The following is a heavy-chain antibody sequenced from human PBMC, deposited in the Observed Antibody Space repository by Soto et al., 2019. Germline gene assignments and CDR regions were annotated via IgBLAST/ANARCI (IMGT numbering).Heavy chain of an antibody. CDR1: GGTFSGYA. Sequence: KVSCKASGGTFSGYAISWVRQAPGQGLEWMGGIIPIFGTANYAQKFQGRVTITADKSTSTAYMELSSLRSEDTAVYYCASGPFYDFWSGGGYYYYGMDVWGQGTTVTVSS. CDR2: IIPIFGTA. J-gene: IGHJ6*02. V-gene: IGHV1-69*06. CDR3: ASGPFYDFWSGGGYYYYGMDV. D-gene: IGHD3-3*01.